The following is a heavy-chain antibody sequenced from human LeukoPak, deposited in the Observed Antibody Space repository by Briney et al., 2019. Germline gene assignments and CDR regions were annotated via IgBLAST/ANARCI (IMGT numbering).Heavy chain of an antibody. V-gene: IGHV4-39*07. J-gene: IGHJ4*02. CDR1: GVSISSTNYF. CDR3: FADRGGDQGDS. CDR2: LLYSGFT. Sequence: SETLSLTCSVSGVSISSTNYFWGWIRQPPGKGLEWIGGLLYSGFTYYHPSLKSRVSISVDTSKNQFSLKLTSVTAADTAVYFCFADRGGDQGDSWGQGTLVTVSS. D-gene: IGHD3-16*01.